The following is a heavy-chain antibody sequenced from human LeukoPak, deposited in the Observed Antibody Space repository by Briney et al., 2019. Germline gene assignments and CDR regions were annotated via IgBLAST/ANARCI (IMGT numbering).Heavy chain of an antibody. D-gene: IGHD2-2*01. Sequence: PGESLRLPCAASKFIFSAYKMNWVRQAPGKGLEWVSSISPDSTYTSYTDSVKGRFTVSRDNAKNSLYLQLNSLRVDDTAVYFCARDGPRYCSSTNCQQLALDLWGQGALVAVSS. CDR1: KFIFSAYK. CDR3: ARDGPRYCSSTNCQQLALDL. CDR2: ISPDSTYT. J-gene: IGHJ3*01. V-gene: IGHV3-21*01.